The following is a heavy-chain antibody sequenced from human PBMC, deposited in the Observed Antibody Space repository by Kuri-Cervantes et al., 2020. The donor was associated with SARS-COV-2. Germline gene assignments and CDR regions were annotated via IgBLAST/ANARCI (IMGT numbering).Heavy chain of an antibody. J-gene: IGHJ6*02. D-gene: IGHD4-11*01. Sequence: ASVKVSCKASGYTFTGYYMHWVRQAPGQGLEWMGWINPNSGGTNYAQKFQGRVAMTRDTSISTAYMELSRLRSDDTAVYYCASNSNYWYYDMDVWGQGTTVTVSS. CDR2: INPNSGGT. CDR3: ASNSNYWYYDMDV. CDR1: GYTFTGYY. V-gene: IGHV1-2*02.